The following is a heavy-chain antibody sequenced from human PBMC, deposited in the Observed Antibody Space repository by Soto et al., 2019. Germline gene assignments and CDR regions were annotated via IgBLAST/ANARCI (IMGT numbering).Heavy chain of an antibody. Sequence: QVQLVQSGAEVKKPGSSVKVSCKASGCTFSSYAISWVRQAPGQGLEWMGGIIPISGTANYAQKLQGRVTITADESKSTAYMELSSMRSEDKAVYYCARSQGSSTSLEVYYYYYYGMDVWGQGTTVTVSS. D-gene: IGHD2-2*01. J-gene: IGHJ6*02. V-gene: IGHV1-69*01. CDR1: GCTFSSYA. CDR2: IIPISGTA. CDR3: ARSQGSSTSLEVYYYYYYGMDV.